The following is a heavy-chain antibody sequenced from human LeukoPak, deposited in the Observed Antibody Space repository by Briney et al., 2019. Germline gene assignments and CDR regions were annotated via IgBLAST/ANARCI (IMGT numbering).Heavy chain of an antibody. D-gene: IGHD3-10*01. Sequence: GGSLRLSCTVSGFTFDDYAMHWVRHTPGKGLEWVAGITWNRDNIGYGDSVKGRFTISRDNVKNSLYLQMNSLRAEDTALYYCAKDLTRGVLYYFDYWGQGTLVTVSS. CDR3: AKDLTRGVLYYFDY. CDR1: GFTFDDYA. CDR2: ITWNRDNI. V-gene: IGHV3-9*01. J-gene: IGHJ4*02.